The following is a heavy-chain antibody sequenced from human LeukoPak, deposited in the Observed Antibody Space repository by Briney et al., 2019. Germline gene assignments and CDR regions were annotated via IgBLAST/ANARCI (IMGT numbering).Heavy chain of an antibody. V-gene: IGHV4-38-2*01. D-gene: IGHD3-3*01. CDR2: IYHSGST. CDR3: ARTHSDFWSGYPLRFDP. Sequence: SETLSLTCAVSGYSISSGYYWGWIRQPPGKGLEWIGSIYHSGSTHYNPSLKSRVTISVDTSKNQFSLKLSSVTAADTAVYYCARTHSDFWSGYPLRFDPWGQGTLVTVSS. J-gene: IGHJ5*02. CDR1: GYSISSGYY.